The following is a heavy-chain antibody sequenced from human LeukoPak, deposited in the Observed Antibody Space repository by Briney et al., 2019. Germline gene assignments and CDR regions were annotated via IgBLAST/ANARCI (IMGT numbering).Heavy chain of an antibody. D-gene: IGHD3-10*01. Sequence: GESLRLSCAASGFTFSSYAMRWVRQAPGKGLEWVSAISGSGGSTYYADSVKGRFTISRDNSKNTLYLQMNSLRAEDTAVYYCAKALARGFDYWGQGTLVTVSS. J-gene: IGHJ4*02. CDR3: AKALARGFDY. CDR1: GFTFSSYA. CDR2: ISGSGGST. V-gene: IGHV3-23*01.